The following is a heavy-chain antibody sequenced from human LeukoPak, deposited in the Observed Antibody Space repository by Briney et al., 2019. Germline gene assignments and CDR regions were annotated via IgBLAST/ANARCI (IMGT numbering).Heavy chain of an antibody. CDR2: ISPSGGST. CDR1: GYTFTSNY. D-gene: IGHD3-10*01. CDR3: ARAQISILRGARSNWFDP. Sequence: GASVKVSCKAFGYTFTSNYMHWVRQAPGQGPEWMGVISPSGGSTTYAQKFQGRVTLTRDMSTSTDYLELSSLRSEDTAVYFCARAQISILRGARSNWFDPWGQGTLVTVSS. V-gene: IGHV1-46*01. J-gene: IGHJ5*02.